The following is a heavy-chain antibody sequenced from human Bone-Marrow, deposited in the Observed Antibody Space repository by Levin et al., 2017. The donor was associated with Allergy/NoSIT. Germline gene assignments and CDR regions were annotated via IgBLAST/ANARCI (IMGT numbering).Heavy chain of an antibody. CDR3: AREGCSGGSCYEGYYDYMDV. Sequence: GESLKISCAASGFTFSSYWMSWVRQAPGKGLEWVANIKQDGSEKYYVDSVKGRFTISRDNAKNSLYLQMNSLRAEDTAVYYCAREGCSGGSCYEGYYDYMDVWGKGTTVTVSS. CDR2: IKQDGSEK. CDR1: GFTFSSYW. D-gene: IGHD2-15*01. V-gene: IGHV3-7*04. J-gene: IGHJ6*03.